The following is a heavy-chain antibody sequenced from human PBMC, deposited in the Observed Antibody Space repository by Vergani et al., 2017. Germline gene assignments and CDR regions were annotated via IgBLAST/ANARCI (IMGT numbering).Heavy chain of an antibody. V-gene: IGHV3-21*01. J-gene: IGHJ6*03. CDR2: ISSSISYK. Sequence: EVQLVESGGGLVKPGGSLRLSCAASGFTFSSYSMNWVRQAPGKGLEGVSSISSSISYKYYADSVKGRFTISRDNAKNSLYLQMNSLRAEDTAVYYCASGVVVPAARYYYYYYMDVWGKGTTVTVSS. CDR3: ASGVVVPAARYYYYYYMDV. D-gene: IGHD2-2*01. CDR1: GFTFSSYS.